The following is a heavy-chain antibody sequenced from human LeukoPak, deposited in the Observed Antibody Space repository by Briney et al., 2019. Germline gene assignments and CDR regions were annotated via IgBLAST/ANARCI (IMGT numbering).Heavy chain of an antibody. CDR1: GLTFSTYS. V-gene: IGHV3-23*01. CDR3: ARGSSGWFDY. CDR2: IYNSGAKI. D-gene: IGHD6-19*01. J-gene: IGHJ4*02. Sequence: GGSLRLSCAVSGLTFSTYSMTWVRQGPGKGLEWVSSIYNSGAKIFYADSVKGRFTISRDNSKNMLYLQMNSLRVEDTAVYYCARGSSGWFDYWGQGTLVTVSS.